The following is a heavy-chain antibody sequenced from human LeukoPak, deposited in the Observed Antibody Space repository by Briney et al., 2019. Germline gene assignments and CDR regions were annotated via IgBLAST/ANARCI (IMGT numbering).Heavy chain of an antibody. V-gene: IGHV4-34*01. Sequence: SETLSLTCAVYGGSFSGYYWSWIRQPPGKGLEWIGEINHSGSTNYNPSLKSRVTISVDTSKNQFSLKLSSVTAADTAVYYCARGRVFGDGSWYSDFDYWGQGTLVTVSS. CDR3: ARGRVFGDGSWYSDFDY. CDR2: INHSGST. J-gene: IGHJ4*02. D-gene: IGHD6-13*01. CDR1: GGSFSGYY.